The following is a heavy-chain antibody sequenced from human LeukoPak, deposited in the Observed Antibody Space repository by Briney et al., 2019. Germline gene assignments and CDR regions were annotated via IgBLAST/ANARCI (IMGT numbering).Heavy chain of an antibody. J-gene: IGHJ6*02. Sequence: GGSLRLSCAASGFTFSSYSMNWVRQAPGKGLEWVANIKQDGSERYYVDSVKGRFTISRDNAKNSLYLQMNSLRAEDTAVYYCARESITIFGVVIINYYYYGMDVWGQGTTVTVSS. V-gene: IGHV3-7*01. CDR1: GFTFSSYS. D-gene: IGHD3-3*01. CDR2: IKQDGSER. CDR3: ARESITIFGVVIINYYYYGMDV.